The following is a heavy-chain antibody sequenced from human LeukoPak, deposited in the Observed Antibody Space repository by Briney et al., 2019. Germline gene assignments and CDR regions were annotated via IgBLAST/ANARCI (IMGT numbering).Heavy chain of an antibody. D-gene: IGHD2-2*01. CDR2: ISVYSGNT. V-gene: IGHV1-18*01. Sequence: WASVKVSCKASGYTFSSYGISWVRQAPGQGLEWMGWISVYSGNTNYAQTLQGRVTMTTDTSTTTAYMELRSLRSDDTAVYYCARNSMAAAIDYWGQGTLVTVSS. CDR3: ARNSMAAAIDY. CDR1: GYTFSSYG. J-gene: IGHJ4*02.